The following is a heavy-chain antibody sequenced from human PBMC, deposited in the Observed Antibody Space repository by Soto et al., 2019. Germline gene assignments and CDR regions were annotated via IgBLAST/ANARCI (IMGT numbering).Heavy chain of an antibody. CDR3: TGMPVTTTNWLDP. CDR2: IYNTGRT. D-gene: IGHD3-22*01. J-gene: IGHJ5*02. Sequence: LSLTCTVSGGSFSSGNYYWSWIRQPPGKGLDWIGYIYNTGRTNYNPSLKSRVTMSLDTSKNQFSLKMDSVTAADTAIYYCTGMPVTTTNWLDPWGQGTLVTVSS. V-gene: IGHV4-61*01. CDR1: GGSFSSGNYY.